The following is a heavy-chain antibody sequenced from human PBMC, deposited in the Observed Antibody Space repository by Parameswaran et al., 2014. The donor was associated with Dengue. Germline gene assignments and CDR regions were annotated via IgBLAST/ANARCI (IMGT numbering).Heavy chain of an antibody. CDR3: ARTLIGDYSDY. V-gene: IGHV3-48*03. Sequence: WIRQPPGKGLEWVSYISSSGSTIYYADSVKGRFTISRDNAKNSLYLQMNSLRAEDTAVYYCARTLIGDYSDYWGQGTLVTVSS. CDR2: ISSSGSTI. J-gene: IGHJ4*02.